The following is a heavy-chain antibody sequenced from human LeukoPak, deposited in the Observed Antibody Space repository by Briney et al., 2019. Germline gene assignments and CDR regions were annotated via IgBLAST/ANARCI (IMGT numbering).Heavy chain of an antibody. J-gene: IGHJ4*02. Sequence: GGSLRLSCAASGFTFSSYAMSWVRQAPGKGLEWVSAISGSGGSTYYADSVKGRFTISGDNSKNTLYLQMNSLRAEDTAVYYCARVGSSWPLSVYYFDYWGQGTLVTVSS. CDR1: GFTFSSYA. V-gene: IGHV3-23*01. CDR3: ARVGSSWPLSVYYFDY. CDR2: ISGSGGST. D-gene: IGHD6-13*01.